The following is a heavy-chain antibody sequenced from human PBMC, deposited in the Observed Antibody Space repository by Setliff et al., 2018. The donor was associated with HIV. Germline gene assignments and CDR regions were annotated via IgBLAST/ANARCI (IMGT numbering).Heavy chain of an antibody. J-gene: IGHJ6*02. CDR3: ARLGSGWSDSYYYAMDV. CDR2: ISAYNGHT. Sequence: EASVKVSCKASGYTFTSYGISWVRQAPGQGLEWMGWISAYNGHTNYAQNFQGRVTMTTDTSTSRAYMELRSLRSDDTAAYFCARLGSGWSDSYYYAMDVWGQGTTVTVSS. D-gene: IGHD6-19*01. V-gene: IGHV1-18*01. CDR1: GYTFTSYG.